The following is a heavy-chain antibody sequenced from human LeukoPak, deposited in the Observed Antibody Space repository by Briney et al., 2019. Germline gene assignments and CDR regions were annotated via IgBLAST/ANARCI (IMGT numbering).Heavy chain of an antibody. J-gene: IGHJ4*02. V-gene: IGHV3-48*02. CDR1: GFTFSSYS. Sequence: GGSLRLSCAASGFTFSSYSMNWVRQAPGKGLEWVSYISSGSRTIYYADSVRGRFTISRDNAKNSLYLQMSSLRDEDTAVYYCARDLGTSGYYFDYWGQGTLVTVSS. CDR2: ISSGSRTI. D-gene: IGHD3-22*01. CDR3: ARDLGTSGYYFDY.